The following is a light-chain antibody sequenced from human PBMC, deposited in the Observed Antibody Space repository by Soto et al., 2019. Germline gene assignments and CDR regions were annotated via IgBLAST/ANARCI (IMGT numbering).Light chain of an antibody. Sequence: DIQMTQSPSTLSASVGDRVTITCRASQSISSWLAWYQQKPGKAPKLLIYDASSLESGVPSRFSGSGSGTKFTLTIASLQPDDFATYYCQQYETFSGTFGPGTKVE. V-gene: IGKV1-5*01. CDR1: QSISSW. J-gene: IGKJ1*01. CDR3: QQYETFSGT. CDR2: DAS.